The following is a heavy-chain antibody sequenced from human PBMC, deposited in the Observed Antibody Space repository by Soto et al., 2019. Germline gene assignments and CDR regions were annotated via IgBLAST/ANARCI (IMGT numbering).Heavy chain of an antibody. J-gene: IGHJ3*02. CDR3: AREPRWGWNYGGHAFDI. Sequence: QVQLVQSGAEVKKPGASVKVSCKASGGTFSSYAISWVRQAPGQGLEWMGGIIPIFGTANYAQKFQGRVTITADESPSIAYMELSSLRSEDTAVYYCAREPRWGWNYGGHAFDIWGQGTMVTVSS. V-gene: IGHV1-69*01. CDR1: GGTFSSYA. D-gene: IGHD1-7*01. CDR2: IIPIFGTA.